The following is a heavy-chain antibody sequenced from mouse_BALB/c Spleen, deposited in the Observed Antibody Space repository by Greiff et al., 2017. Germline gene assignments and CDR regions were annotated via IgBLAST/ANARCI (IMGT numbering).Heavy chain of an antibody. D-gene: IGHD2-14*01. CDR3: ARLTGYDPY. CDR2: INPGSGGT. V-gene: IGHV1-54*01. J-gene: IGHJ3*01. CDR1: GYAFTNYL. Sequence: VQLQQSGAELVRPGTSVKVSCKASGYAFTNYLIEWVKQRPGQGLEWIGVINPGSGGTNYNEKFKGKATLTADKSSSTAYMQLSSLTSDDSAVYFCARLTGYDPYWGQGTLVTVSA.